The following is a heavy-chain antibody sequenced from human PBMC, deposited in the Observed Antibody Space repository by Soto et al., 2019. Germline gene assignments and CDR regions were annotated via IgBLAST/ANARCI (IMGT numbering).Heavy chain of an antibody. J-gene: IGHJ5*02. V-gene: IGHV4-39*01. CDR3: ARHLAVTGKGDWFDP. Sequence: SETLSLTCIVSGGSISTYGYYWGWIRQPPGKGLEWIGSIYYSGSTYYNPSLKSRVTISLDTSKNQFSLKLSSVTAADTAVYYCARHLAVTGKGDWFDPWGQG. CDR1: GGSISTYGYY. CDR2: IYYSGST. D-gene: IGHD6-19*01.